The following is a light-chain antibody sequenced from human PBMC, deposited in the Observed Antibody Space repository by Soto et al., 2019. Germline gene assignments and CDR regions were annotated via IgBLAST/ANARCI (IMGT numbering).Light chain of an antibody. CDR2: ATS. Sequence: AIRMTQSPSSLSASAGDKVTITCRASRGISSYLAWFQQKPGRPHKLLMYATSTLQSDVPSRFSGSGSGTDFTLTIGCLQSEDFATYYCQQYYTYPWTFGQGTEVDIK. CDR3: QQYYTYPWT. V-gene: IGKV1-8*01. J-gene: IGKJ1*01. CDR1: RGISSY.